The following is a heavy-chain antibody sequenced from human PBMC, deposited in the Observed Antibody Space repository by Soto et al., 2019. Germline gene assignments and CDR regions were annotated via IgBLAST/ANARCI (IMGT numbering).Heavy chain of an antibody. CDR1: GGTFSSYA. V-gene: IGHV1-69*01. CDR3: ARDPKVHSGSYYYDYYGMDV. Sequence: QVQLVQSGAEVKKPGSSVKVSCKASGGTFSSYAISWVRQAPGQGLEWMGGIIPIFGTANYAQKFQGRVTITADESTSTAYMELSSLRSEDTAVYYCARDPKVHSGSYYYDYYGMDVWGQGTTVTVSS. D-gene: IGHD1-26*01. CDR2: IIPIFGTA. J-gene: IGHJ6*02.